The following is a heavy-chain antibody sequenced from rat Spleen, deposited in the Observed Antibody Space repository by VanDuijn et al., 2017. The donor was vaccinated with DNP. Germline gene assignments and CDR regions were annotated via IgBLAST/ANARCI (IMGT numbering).Heavy chain of an antibody. J-gene: IGHJ2*01. D-gene: IGHD1-10*01. Sequence: EVQLVESGGGLVRPGRSLKLSCTASGFTFNNYHMAWVRQAPTKGLEWVASISSDVINTYYGNSVKGRFTISRDNAKRSLYLQMDSLRSEDTATYYCARHNNYLFDYWGQGVMVTVSS. CDR1: GFTFNNYH. V-gene: IGHV5-25*01. CDR3: ARHNNYLFDY. CDR2: ISSDVINT.